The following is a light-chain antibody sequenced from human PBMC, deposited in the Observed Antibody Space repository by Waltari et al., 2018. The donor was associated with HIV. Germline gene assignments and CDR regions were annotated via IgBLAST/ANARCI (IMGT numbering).Light chain of an antibody. CDR2: EVS. CDR3: MQSTQLPST. Sequence: DIVLTQTPLSLSVPPGRPASISCLSTQSLLHSDGNTYLDGYLQKAGQPRQLRIYEVSNPFPGVPDRISGSGSGTYVTLKIRRMDAEDVGVYYCMQSTQLPSTFGQGTRLEIK. J-gene: IGKJ5*01. V-gene: IGKV2D-29*01. CDR1: QSLLHSDGNTY.